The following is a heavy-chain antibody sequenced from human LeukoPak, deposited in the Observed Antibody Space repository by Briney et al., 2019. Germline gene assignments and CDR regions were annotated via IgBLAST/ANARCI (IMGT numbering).Heavy chain of an antibody. CDR2: MNPNSGNT. CDR1: GYTFTSYD. V-gene: IGHV1-8*01. D-gene: IGHD4-17*01. CDR3: ARPVHLRTRREGFDY. J-gene: IGHJ4*02. Sequence: ASVKVSCKASGYTFTSYDINWVRQATGQGLEWTGWMNPNSGNTGYAQKFQGRVTMTRNTSMSTAYMELSSLRSEDTAVYYCARPVHLRTRREGFDYWGQGTLVTVSS.